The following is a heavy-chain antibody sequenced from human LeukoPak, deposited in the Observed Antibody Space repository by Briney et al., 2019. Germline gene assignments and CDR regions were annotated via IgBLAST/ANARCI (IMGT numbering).Heavy chain of an antibody. D-gene: IGHD3-22*01. Sequence: GGSLRLSCAASGFTFDDYGMSWVRQAPGKGLEWVSGINWNGGRTGYADSVKGRFTISRDNAKNSLYLQMNSLRADDTAVYYCAREWLYDAFAIWGQGTMVTVSS. J-gene: IGHJ3*02. V-gene: IGHV3-20*04. CDR3: AREWLYDAFAI. CDR1: GFTFDDYG. CDR2: INWNGGRT.